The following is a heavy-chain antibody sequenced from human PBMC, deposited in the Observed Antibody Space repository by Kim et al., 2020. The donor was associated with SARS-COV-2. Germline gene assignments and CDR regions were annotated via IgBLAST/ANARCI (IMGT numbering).Heavy chain of an antibody. CDR2: ISAYNGNT. Sequence: ASVKVSCKASGYTFTSYGISWVRQAPGQGLEWMGWISAYNGNTNYAQKLQGRVTMTTDTSTSTAYMELRSLRSDDTAVYYCARAKGIVVVPAASDYWGQGTLVTVSS. CDR1: GYTFTSYG. D-gene: IGHD2-2*01. CDR3: ARAKGIVVVPAASDY. V-gene: IGHV1-18*01. J-gene: IGHJ4*02.